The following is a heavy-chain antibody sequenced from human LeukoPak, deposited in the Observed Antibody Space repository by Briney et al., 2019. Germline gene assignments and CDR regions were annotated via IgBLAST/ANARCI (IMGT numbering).Heavy chain of an antibody. V-gene: IGHV3-23*01. Sequence: GGSLRLSCAASGFTFSSYAMSWVRQAPGKGLEWVSAISGSGGSTYYADSVRGRFTISRDNAKNSLYLQMNSLRAEDTALYYCAKGTSYSSSWYPPDYWGQGTLVTVSS. J-gene: IGHJ4*02. CDR2: ISGSGGST. D-gene: IGHD6-13*01. CDR3: AKGTSYSSSWYPPDY. CDR1: GFTFSSYA.